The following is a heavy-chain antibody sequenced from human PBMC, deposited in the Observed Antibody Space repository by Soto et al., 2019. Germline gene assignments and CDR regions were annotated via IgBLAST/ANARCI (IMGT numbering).Heavy chain of an antibody. CDR3: AKEGFTGYDYKSFHYHVVDV. CDR1: GITLRSYG. CDR2: ILFVSSNQ. V-gene: IGHV3-30*18. D-gene: IGHD5-12*01. J-gene: IGHJ6*02. Sequence: PGGSLRPSCAASGITLRSYGMHWVRQAPGKGRAWVVVILFVSSNQNYEDTVNGRFTGSRDNSDGTMSLQMDRLRREDTAVYYCAKEGFTGYDYKSFHYHVVDVWGPGXTVTVYS.